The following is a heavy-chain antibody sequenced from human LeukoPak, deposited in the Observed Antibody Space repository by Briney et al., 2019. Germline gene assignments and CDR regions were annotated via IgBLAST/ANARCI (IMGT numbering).Heavy chain of an antibody. D-gene: IGHD4-23*01. V-gene: IGHV3-74*01. CDR2: INSDGSST. J-gene: IGHJ4*02. Sequence: GGSLRLSCAASGFTFSSYGMSWVRQAPGKGLVWVSRINSDGSSTSYADSVKGRFTISRDNAKNTLYLQMNSLRAEDTAVYYCARDGVTITYYFDYWGQGTLVTVS. CDR3: ARDGVTITYYFDY. CDR1: GFTFSSYG.